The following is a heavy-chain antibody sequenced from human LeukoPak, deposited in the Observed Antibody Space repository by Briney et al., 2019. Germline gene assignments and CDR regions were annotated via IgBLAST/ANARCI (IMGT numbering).Heavy chain of an antibody. Sequence: SETLSLTCTVSGGSISSYYWSWIRQPPGKGLEWIGYIYYSGSINYNPSLKSRVTISVDTSKNQFSLKLSSVTAADTAVYYCARLGSSWSLYYYYYGMDVWGQGTTVTVSS. CDR1: GGSISSYY. D-gene: IGHD6-13*01. CDR2: IYYSGSI. J-gene: IGHJ6*02. V-gene: IGHV4-59*08. CDR3: ARLGSSWSLYYYYYGMDV.